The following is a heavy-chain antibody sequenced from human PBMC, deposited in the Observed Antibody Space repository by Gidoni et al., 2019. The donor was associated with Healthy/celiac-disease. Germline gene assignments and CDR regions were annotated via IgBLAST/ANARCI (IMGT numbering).Heavy chain of an antibody. V-gene: IGHV4-39*01. CDR3: ARMDCSGGSCPFH. J-gene: IGHJ4*02. Sequence: QLQLQESGPGLVKPSATLALTCTVSGGSISSSSYYWGWIRQPPGKGLEWIGSIYYSGSTYYNPSLKSRVTISVDTSKNQFSLKLSSVTAADTAAYYCARMDCSGGSCPFHWGQGTLVTVSS. CDR2: IYYSGST. D-gene: IGHD2-15*01. CDR1: GGSISSSSYY.